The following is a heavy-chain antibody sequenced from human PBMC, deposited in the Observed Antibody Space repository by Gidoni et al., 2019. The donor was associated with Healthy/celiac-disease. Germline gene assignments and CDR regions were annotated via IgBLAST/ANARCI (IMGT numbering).Heavy chain of an antibody. Sequence: VQLVASGGGVVQPGRSLRLSCAASGFTFSSYGMHWFRQAPGKGLEWLAVISYDGSNKYYAHSVKGRFTISRDNSKNTLYLQMNSLRAEDTAVYYCAKGEGDIVVVVAATALYGMDVWGQGTTVTVSS. CDR1: GFTFSSYG. CDR2: ISYDGSNK. V-gene: IGHV3-30*18. CDR3: AKGEGDIVVVVAATALYGMDV. J-gene: IGHJ6*02. D-gene: IGHD2-15*01.